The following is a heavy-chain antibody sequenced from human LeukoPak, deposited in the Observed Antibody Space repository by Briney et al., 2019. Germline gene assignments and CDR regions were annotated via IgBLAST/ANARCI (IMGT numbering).Heavy chain of an antibody. CDR3: ATYGSGWSLGN. V-gene: IGHV3-7*02. Sequence: PGGSLRLSCAASGFXFSSYEMNWVRQAPGKGLEWVAKINQDGSERYYVDSVKGRFIISRDNPKNSLYLQMNSLRVEDSAVFYCATYGSGWSLGNWGQGTLVTVCS. CDR2: INQDGSER. J-gene: IGHJ4*02. CDR1: GFXFSSYE. D-gene: IGHD6-25*01.